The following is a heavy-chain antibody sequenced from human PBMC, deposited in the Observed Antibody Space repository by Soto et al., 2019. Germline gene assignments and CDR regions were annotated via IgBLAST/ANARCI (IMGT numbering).Heavy chain of an antibody. CDR3: ARANPITIFGVVATRQFDY. CDR1: GYTFTSYG. CDR2: ISAYNGNT. J-gene: IGHJ4*02. V-gene: IGHV1-18*01. D-gene: IGHD3-3*01. Sequence: ASVKVSCKASGYTFTSYGISWVRQAPGQGLEWMGWISAYNGNTNYAQKLQGRVTMTTDTSTSTAYMELRSLRSDDTAVYYCARANPITIFGVVATRQFDYWGQGTLVTVSS.